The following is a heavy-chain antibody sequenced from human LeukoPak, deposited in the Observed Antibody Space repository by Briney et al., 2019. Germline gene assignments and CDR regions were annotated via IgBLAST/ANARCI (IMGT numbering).Heavy chain of an antibody. CDR3: ARYSSGWYA. D-gene: IGHD6-19*01. V-gene: IGHV1-3*01. CDR1: GYTFATYP. J-gene: IGHJ5*02. CDR2: INVGNGDT. Sequence: ASVKVSCKASGYTFATYPIHWVRQASGQGLEWMGWINVGNGDTEYSQKFQGRVTITRDTSARTAYMELSRLRSEDTAVYYCARYSSGWYAWGQGTLVTVSS.